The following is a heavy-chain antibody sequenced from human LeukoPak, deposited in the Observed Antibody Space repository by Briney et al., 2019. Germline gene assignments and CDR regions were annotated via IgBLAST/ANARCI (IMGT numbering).Heavy chain of an antibody. D-gene: IGHD3-10*01. Sequence: PGGSLRLSCAASGFTFSSYAMSWVRQAPGKGLEWVAVISHDGNNKYYEDSVKGRFSISRDNSKNTLYLQMNSLRAEDTAIYYCAKAEGVSGSLYHGDYWGQGTLVTVSS. J-gene: IGHJ4*02. V-gene: IGHV3-30*18. CDR2: ISHDGNNK. CDR1: GFTFSSYA. CDR3: AKAEGVSGSLYHGDY.